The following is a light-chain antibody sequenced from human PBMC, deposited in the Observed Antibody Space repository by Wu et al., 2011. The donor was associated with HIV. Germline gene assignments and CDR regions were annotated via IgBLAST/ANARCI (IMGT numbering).Light chain of an antibody. CDR1: QNVGSN. CDR2: GTS. J-gene: IGKJ1*01. Sequence: ATLSCRASQNVGSNLAWYQQKPGQAPRLLIYGTSFRATGVPARFSGSGSGTDFTLTISSLEPEDFAVYYCQQRSNWPRTFGQGTKVEIK. CDR3: QQRSNWPRT. V-gene: IGKV3-11*01.